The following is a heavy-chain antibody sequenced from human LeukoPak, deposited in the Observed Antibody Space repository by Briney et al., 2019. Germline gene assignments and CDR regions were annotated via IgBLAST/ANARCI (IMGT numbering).Heavy chain of an antibody. CDR2: IYSSGST. Sequence: SETLSLTCTVSGGSISSYYWSWIRQPPGKGLEWIGYIYSSGSTNYNPSLKSRVTMSVDTSKNQFSLKLSSVTAADTAVYYCARVNPDSGYDYIDYWGQGTLVTVSS. CDR3: ARVNPDSGYDYIDY. J-gene: IGHJ4*02. CDR1: GGSISSYY. V-gene: IGHV4-59*12. D-gene: IGHD5-12*01.